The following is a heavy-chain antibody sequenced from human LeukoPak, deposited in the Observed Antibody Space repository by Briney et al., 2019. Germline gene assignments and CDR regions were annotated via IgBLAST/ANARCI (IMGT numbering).Heavy chain of an antibody. Sequence: GGSLRLSCAASGFTFSSYAMSWVRQAPGKGLEWVSAISGSGGSTYYADSVKGRFTISRDNSRNTLYLQINSLRAEDTAVYYCAKEGYDSSGYCFDYWGQGTLATVSS. CDR1: GFTFSSYA. V-gene: IGHV3-23*01. D-gene: IGHD3-22*01. J-gene: IGHJ4*02. CDR2: ISGSGGST. CDR3: AKEGYDSSGYCFDY.